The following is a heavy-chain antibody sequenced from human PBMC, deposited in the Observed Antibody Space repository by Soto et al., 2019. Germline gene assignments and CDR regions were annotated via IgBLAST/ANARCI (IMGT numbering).Heavy chain of an antibody. CDR3: ARGSTDSYPGSRIFDF. J-gene: IGHJ4*02. D-gene: IGHD3-10*01. V-gene: IGHV4-38-2*01. CDR1: GYSISSGYY. Sequence: SETLSLTCAVSGYSISSGYYWGWLRQPPGKGLEWIGSIYHGGSTYYNPSLNSRVTLSIDMTNNHVSLILNSVTAADTAVYYCARGSTDSYPGSRIFDFWGRGTLVTVSS. CDR2: IYHGGST.